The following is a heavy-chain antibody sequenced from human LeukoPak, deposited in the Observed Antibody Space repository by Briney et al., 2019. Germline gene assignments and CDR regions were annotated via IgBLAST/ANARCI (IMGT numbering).Heavy chain of an antibody. CDR2: IYYSGST. V-gene: IGHV4-39*01. J-gene: IGHJ4*02. CDR3: ARLVASITSFDY. D-gene: IGHD2-21*01. Sequence: SETLSLTCTVSGGSISSSSYYWGWIRQPPGKGLEWVGSIYYSGSTYYNPSLKSRVTISVDTSKNQFSLKLSSVTAADTAVYYCARLVASITSFDYWGQGTLVTVSS. CDR1: GGSISSSSYY.